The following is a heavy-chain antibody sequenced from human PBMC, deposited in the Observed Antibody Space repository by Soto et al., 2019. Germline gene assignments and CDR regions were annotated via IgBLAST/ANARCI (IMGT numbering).Heavy chain of an antibody. CDR1: GGSISSYY. D-gene: IGHD6-19*01. J-gene: IGHJ4*02. V-gene: IGHV4-4*07. Sequence: QVQLQESGPGLVKPSETLSLTCTVSGGSISSYYWSWIRQPAGKGLEWIGRIYTSGSTNYNPSLKSRVTMAVDTAKNQCAQKLSSVTAADTAVDYCASAGGVAGREMRDYWGQGTLVTVSS. CDR3: ASAGGVAGREMRDY. CDR2: IYTSGST.